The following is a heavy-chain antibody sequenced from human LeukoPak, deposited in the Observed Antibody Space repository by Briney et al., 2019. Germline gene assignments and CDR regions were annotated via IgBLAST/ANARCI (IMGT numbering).Heavy chain of an antibody. CDR2: ISAYNGNT. J-gene: IGHJ6*03. Sequence: ASVKVSCKASGYTFTSYGISWVRQAPGQGLEWMGWISAYNGNTNYAQKLQGRVTMTTDTSTSTAYMELSSLRSEDTAVYYCARCPRVVTVKYYYYMDVWGKGTTVTVSS. CDR1: GYTFTSYG. D-gene: IGHD2-21*02. V-gene: IGHV1-18*01. CDR3: ARCPRVVTVKYYYYMDV.